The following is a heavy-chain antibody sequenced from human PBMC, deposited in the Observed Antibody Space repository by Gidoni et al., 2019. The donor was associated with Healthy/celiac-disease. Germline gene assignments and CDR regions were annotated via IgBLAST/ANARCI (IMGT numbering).Heavy chain of an antibody. D-gene: IGHD3-10*01. CDR2: IIPIFGTA. J-gene: IGHJ3*02. Sequence: QLQLVQSGAEVKKPGSSVKVPCKASGGTFSSYGTSWVRQAPGQGLEWMGGIIPIFGTANYAQKFQGRVTITADKSTSTAYMELSSLRSEDTAVYYCARVHHTGKAFDIWGQGTMVTVSS. V-gene: IGHV1-69*06. CDR3: ARVHHTGKAFDI. CDR1: GGTFSSYG.